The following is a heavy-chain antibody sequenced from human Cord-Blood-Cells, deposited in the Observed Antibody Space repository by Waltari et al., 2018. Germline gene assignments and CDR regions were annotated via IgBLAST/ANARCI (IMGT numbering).Heavy chain of an antibody. CDR2: IYSGGST. V-gene: IGHV3-53*01. D-gene: IGHD7-27*01. J-gene: IGHJ3*02. CDR1: GFTVSSNY. CDR3: ARDRDANWGYDAFDI. Sequence: EVQLVESGGGLIQPGGSLRLSCAASGFTVSSNYMSWVRQDPGKGLEWVSVIYSGGSTYYADSVKGRFTISRDNSKNTLYLQMNSLRAEDTAVYYCARDRDANWGYDAFDIWGQGTMVTVSS.